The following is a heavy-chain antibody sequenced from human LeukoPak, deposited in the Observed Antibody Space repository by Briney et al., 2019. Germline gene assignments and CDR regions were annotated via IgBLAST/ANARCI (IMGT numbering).Heavy chain of an antibody. V-gene: IGHV4-59*01. CDR3: ARAAPELGTPFDP. CDR1: GGSIGSYY. D-gene: IGHD7-27*01. J-gene: IGHJ5*02. CDR2: IYYSGST. Sequence: PSETLSLTCTVSGGSIGSYYWSWIRQPPGKGLGWIGYIYYSGSTNYNPSLKSRVTISVDTSKSQFSLELSSVTAADTAVYYRARAAPELGTPFDPWGQGTLDTVSS.